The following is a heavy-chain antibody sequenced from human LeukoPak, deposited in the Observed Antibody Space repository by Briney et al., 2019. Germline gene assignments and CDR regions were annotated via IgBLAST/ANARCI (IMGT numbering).Heavy chain of an antibody. CDR2: INSDGSEG. D-gene: IGHD6-6*01. CDR1: GFTFSGFW. Sequence: GSLRLSCAVSGFTFSGFWMSWSRQAPGKGLEWVASINSDGSEGYYADVVKGRFTISRDNAKNSLYLQINSLRAEDTAVYYCARSSYSSSSSVWGQGTMVTVSS. J-gene: IGHJ3*01. CDR3: ARSSYSSSSSV. V-gene: IGHV3-7*03.